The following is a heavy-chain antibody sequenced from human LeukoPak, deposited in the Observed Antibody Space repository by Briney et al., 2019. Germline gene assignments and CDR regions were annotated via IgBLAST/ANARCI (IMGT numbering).Heavy chain of an antibody. D-gene: IGHD4-17*01. CDR3: AGDPPTVTKGLEI. Sequence: ASETLSLTCTVACGSFSSHYWSWIRQPPGKGLEWIGYISYIGSTNYNPALESRVTISVDTSKNQFSLKLSSVTAADAAVYFRAGDPPTVTKGLEIWGQGTMVTVSS. CDR2: ISYIGST. CDR1: CGSFSSHY. V-gene: IGHV4-59*11. J-gene: IGHJ3*02.